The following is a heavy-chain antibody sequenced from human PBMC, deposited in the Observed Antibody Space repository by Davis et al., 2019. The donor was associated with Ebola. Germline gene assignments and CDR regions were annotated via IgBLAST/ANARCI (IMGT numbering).Heavy chain of an antibody. CDR2: IWVGSSTT. Sequence: GESLKISCAASGFTFSDYYMSWIRQAPGKGLEWISHIWVGSSTTHYADSVTGRFTISSDNAKSSLYLQMNSLRDEDTAVYYCTRDHSYAFDIWGQGTMVAVSS. CDR3: TRDHSYAFDI. V-gene: IGHV3-11*04. D-gene: IGHD4-11*01. J-gene: IGHJ3*02. CDR1: GFTFSDYY.